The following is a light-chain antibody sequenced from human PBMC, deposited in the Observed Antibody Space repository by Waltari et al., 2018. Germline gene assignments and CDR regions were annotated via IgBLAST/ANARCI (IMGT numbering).Light chain of an antibody. J-gene: IGLJ3*02. V-gene: IGLV1-40*03. CDR2: DYS. CDR3: QSFDSSLGGWV. Sequence: QSVLTQPPSVSGAPGQSVTLSCTGSSSNIGAGYDVPWYQQFPGTAPKLLIYDYSRRPAGVPGRFSGSRSGASASLAITGLQTEDEADYYCQSFDSSLGGWVFGGGTTLTVL. CDR1: SSNIGAGYD.